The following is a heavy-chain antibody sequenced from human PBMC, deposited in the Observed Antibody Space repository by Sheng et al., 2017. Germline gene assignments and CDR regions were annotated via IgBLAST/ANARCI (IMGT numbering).Heavy chain of an antibody. CDR3: ARDQRLPRQQLVLRWFDP. J-gene: IGHJ5*02. CDR2: IIPIFGTA. D-gene: IGHD6-13*01. V-gene: IGHV1-69*13. Sequence: QVQLVQSGAEVKKPGSSVKVSCKASGGTFSSYAISWVRQAPGQGLEWMGGIIPIFGTANYAQKFQGRVTITADESTSTAYMELSSLRSEDTAVYYCARDQRLPRQQLVLRWFDPLGPGNPWVTVSS. CDR1: GGTFSSYA.